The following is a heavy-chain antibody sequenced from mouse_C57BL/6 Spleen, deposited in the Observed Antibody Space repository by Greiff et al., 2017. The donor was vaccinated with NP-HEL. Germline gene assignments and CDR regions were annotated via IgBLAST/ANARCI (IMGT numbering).Heavy chain of an antibody. V-gene: IGHV5-9-1*02. CDR2: ISSGGDYI. Sequence: EVQVVESGEGLVKPGGSLKLSCAASGFTFSSYAMSWVRQTPEKRLEWVAYISSGGDYIYYADTVKGRFTISRDNARNTLYLQMSSLKSEDTAMYYCTRDRTYGSSYGDFDYWGQGTTLTVSS. CDR1: GFTFSSYA. CDR3: TRDRTYGSSYGDFDY. J-gene: IGHJ2*01. D-gene: IGHD1-1*01.